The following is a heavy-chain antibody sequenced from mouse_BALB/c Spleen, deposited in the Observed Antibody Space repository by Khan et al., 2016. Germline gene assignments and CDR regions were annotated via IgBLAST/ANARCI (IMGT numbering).Heavy chain of an antibody. Sequence: QCELVQSGPELKKPGETVKISCKASGYTFTNYGMNWVKQAPGKGLKWMGWINTYTGEPTYADDFKGRFAFSLETSASTAYLQINNLKNEDTATYFCAREGLRRTGYAMDYWGQGTSVTVSS. CDR1: GYTFTNYG. J-gene: IGHJ4*01. CDR2: INTYTGEP. CDR3: AREGLRRTGYAMDY. V-gene: IGHV9-3-1*01. D-gene: IGHD2-4*01.